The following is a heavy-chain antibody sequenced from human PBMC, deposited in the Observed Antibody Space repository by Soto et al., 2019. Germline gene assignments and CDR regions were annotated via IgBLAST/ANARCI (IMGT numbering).Heavy chain of an antibody. CDR3: AREISITIFGVDDYYYYYMDV. CDR1: GYTFTSYG. V-gene: IGHV1-18*01. D-gene: IGHD3-3*01. Sequence: ASVKVSCKASGYTFTSYGISWVRQAPGQGLEWMGWISAYNGNTNYAQKLQGRVTMTTDTSTSTAYMELRSLRSDDTAVYYCAREISITIFGVDDYYYYYMDVWGKGTTVTVSS. CDR2: ISAYNGNT. J-gene: IGHJ6*03.